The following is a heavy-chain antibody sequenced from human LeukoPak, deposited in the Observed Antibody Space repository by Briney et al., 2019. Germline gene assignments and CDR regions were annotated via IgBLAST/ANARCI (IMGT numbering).Heavy chain of an antibody. CDR1: GGSISSGGYY. CDR2: IYHSGST. J-gene: IGHJ3*02. V-gene: IGHV4-30-2*01. CDR3: ARGFVSSSHDAFDI. D-gene: IGHD6-6*01. Sequence: PSETLSLTCTVSGGSISSGGYYWGWIRQPPGKGLEWIGYIYHSGSTYYNPSLKSRVTISVDRSKNQFSLKLSSVTAADTAVYYCARGFVSSSHDAFDIWGQGTMVTVSS.